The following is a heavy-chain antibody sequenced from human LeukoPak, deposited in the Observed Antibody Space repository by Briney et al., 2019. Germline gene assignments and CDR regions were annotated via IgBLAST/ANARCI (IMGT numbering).Heavy chain of an antibody. CDR3: VREPGPGYFDY. V-gene: IGHV3-33*01. D-gene: IGHD6-13*01. CDR1: GFTFSSYG. Sequence: GRSLRLSCAASGFTFSSYGMHWVRQAPGKGLEWVAVIWYDGSNKYYADSVKGRFTISRDNSRNTLYLQMNSLRAEDTAVYYCVREPGPGYFDYWGQGTLVTVSS. J-gene: IGHJ4*02. CDR2: IWYDGSNK.